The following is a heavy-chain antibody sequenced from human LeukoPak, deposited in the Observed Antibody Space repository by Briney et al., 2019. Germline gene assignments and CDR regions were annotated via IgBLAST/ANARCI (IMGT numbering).Heavy chain of an antibody. V-gene: IGHV3-33*01. CDR2: IWYDGSNK. D-gene: IGHD6-19*01. J-gene: IGHJ6*02. CDR3: AGDREVAGLVYYYYGMDV. CDR1: GFTFSSYG. Sequence: GGSLRLSCAASGFTFSSYGMHWVRQAPGKGLEWVAVIWYDGSNKYYADSVKGRFTISRDNSKNTLYLQMNSLRAEDTAVYYCAGDREVAGLVYYYYGMDVWGQGTTVTVSS.